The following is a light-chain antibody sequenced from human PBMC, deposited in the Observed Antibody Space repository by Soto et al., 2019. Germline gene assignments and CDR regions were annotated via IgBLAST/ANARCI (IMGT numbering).Light chain of an antibody. V-gene: IGKV3-20*01. CDR2: GAS. CDR3: QQYGSSPNA. CDR1: QSVRSSY. Sequence: EVVLTQSPGALSLSQGERATLSCRASQSVRSSYLAWYQQKPGQAPRLLIYGASSRATGIPDRFSGSGSGTDFTLTISRLEPEDFAVYYCQQYGSSPNAFGQGTLLAV. J-gene: IGKJ5*01.